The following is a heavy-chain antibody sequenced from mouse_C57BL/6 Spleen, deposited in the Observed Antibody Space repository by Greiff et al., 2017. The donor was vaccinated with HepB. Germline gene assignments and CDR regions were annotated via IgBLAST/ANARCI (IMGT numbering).Heavy chain of an antibody. V-gene: IGHV1-55*01. CDR3: SREEGYYGYFDV. D-gene: IGHD2-2*01. J-gene: IGHJ1*03. CDR2: IYPGSGST. Sequence: QVQLQQSGAELVKPGASVKMSCKASGYTFTSYWITWVKQRPGQGLEWIGDIYPGSGSTNYNEKFKSKATLTVDTSSSTAYMQLSSLTSEDSAVYYCSREEGYYGYFDVWGTGTTVTVSS. CDR1: GYTFTSYW.